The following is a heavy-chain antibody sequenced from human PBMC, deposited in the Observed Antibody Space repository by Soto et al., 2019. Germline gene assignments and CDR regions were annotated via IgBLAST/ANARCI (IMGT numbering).Heavy chain of an antibody. Sequence: SETLSLTCTVSGGSISSYYWSWIRQPPGKGLEWIGYIYYSGSTNYNPSLKSRVTISVDTSKNQFSLKLSSVTAADTAVYYCAREGDSGSYYYYYGMDVWGQGTTVTVSS. D-gene: IGHD3-10*01. V-gene: IGHV4-59*12. CDR2: IYYSGST. CDR1: GGSISSYY. CDR3: AREGDSGSYYYYYGMDV. J-gene: IGHJ6*02.